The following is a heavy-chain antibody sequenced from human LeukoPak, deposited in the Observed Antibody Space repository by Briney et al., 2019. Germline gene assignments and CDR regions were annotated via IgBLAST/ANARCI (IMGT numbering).Heavy chain of an antibody. J-gene: IGHJ4*02. CDR1: GGSFSGYY. D-gene: IGHD3-3*01. CDR2: INHSGST. Sequence: PSETLSLTCAVYGGSFSGYYWSWIRQPPGKGLEWIGEINHSGSTNYNPSLKSRVTISVDTSKNQFSLKLNSVTAADTAVYYCARRYYDFWSGPIGGDYFDYWGQGTLVTVSS. V-gene: IGHV4-34*01. CDR3: ARRYYDFWSGPIGGDYFDY.